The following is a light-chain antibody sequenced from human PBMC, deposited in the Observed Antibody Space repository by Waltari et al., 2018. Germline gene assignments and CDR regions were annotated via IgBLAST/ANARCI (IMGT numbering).Light chain of an antibody. CDR2: WAS. CDR1: QSVLYSSNNKNF. CDR3: QQYYSFPLT. Sequence: DIVMTQSPDSMAVSPGERATINCKSSQSVLYSSNNKNFLAWYQQKPGQPPKLLMHWASIRESGVPDRFGGSGSGADFTLTISSLQAEDVAVYYCQQYYSFPLTFGGGTKVEIK. V-gene: IGKV4-1*01. J-gene: IGKJ4*01.